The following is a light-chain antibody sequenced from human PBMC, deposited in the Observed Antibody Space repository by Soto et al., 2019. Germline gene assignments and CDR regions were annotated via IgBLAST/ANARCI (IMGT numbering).Light chain of an antibody. CDR2: DAS. CDR1: QSVSSY. J-gene: IGKJ2*01. Sequence: EIVLTQSPATLSLSPGERATVSCRASQSVSSYLAWYQQKPGQAPRLLIYDASNRATGIPARFSGSGSGTDFTLTISSLEPEDFAVYYCQQRSNWPRRTFGQGTKLEIK. V-gene: IGKV3-11*01. CDR3: QQRSNWPRRT.